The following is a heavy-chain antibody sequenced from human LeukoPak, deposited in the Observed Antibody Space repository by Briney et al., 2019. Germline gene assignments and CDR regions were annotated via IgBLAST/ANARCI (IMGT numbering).Heavy chain of an antibody. V-gene: IGHV1-69*13. CDR2: IIPIFGTA. CDR3: ARDVLGTAAAGTVNWFDP. CDR1: GGTFSSYA. J-gene: IGHJ5*02. Sequence: SVKVSCKASGGTFSSYAISWVRQAPGQGLEWMGGIIPIFGTANYAQKFQGRVTITADESTSTAYMELSSLRSDDTAVYDCARDVLGTAAAGTVNWFDPWGQGTLVTVSS. D-gene: IGHD6-13*01.